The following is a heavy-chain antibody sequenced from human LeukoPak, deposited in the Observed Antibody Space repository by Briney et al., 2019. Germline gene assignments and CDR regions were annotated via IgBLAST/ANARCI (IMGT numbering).Heavy chain of an antibody. Sequence: SQTLSLTCVISGDSVSSNSAAWNWIRQSPSRGLEWLGWTYYRSKWYNDYAVSVKSRITINPDTSKNQFSLQLNSVTPEDTAVYYCARSDWSDVKGWFDPWGQGTLVTVSS. D-gene: IGHD1-1*01. CDR1: GDSVSSNSAA. CDR3: ARSDWSDVKGWFDP. J-gene: IGHJ5*02. CDR2: TYYRSKWYN. V-gene: IGHV6-1*01.